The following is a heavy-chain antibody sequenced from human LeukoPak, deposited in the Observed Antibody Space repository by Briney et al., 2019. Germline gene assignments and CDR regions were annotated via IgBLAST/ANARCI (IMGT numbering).Heavy chain of an antibody. J-gene: IGHJ6*03. V-gene: IGHV4-39*07. Sequence: PSETLSLTCTVSGGSISSNSYYWSWIRQPPGKGLEWIGEINHSGSTNYNPSLKSRVTISVDTSKNQFSLKLSSVTAADTAVYYCARGPYRRYCSSTSCSSHSQQLGRIYYYYYMDVWGKGTTVTVSS. CDR3: ARGPYRRYCSSTSCSSHSQQLGRIYYYYYMDV. CDR2: INHSGST. D-gene: IGHD2-2*01. CDR1: GGSISSNSYY.